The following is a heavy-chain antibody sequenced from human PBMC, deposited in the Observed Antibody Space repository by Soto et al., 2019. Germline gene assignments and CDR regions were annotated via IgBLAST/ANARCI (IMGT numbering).Heavy chain of an antibody. CDR3: VQRQSGPGWNEGVFDY. CDR1: GFSLSTSGVG. V-gene: IGHV2-5*02. CDR2: IYWDDDK. Sequence: QITLKESGPTLVTPTQTLTLTCTFSGFSLSTSGVGVGWIRQPPGKDLEWLALIYWDDDKRYSPSLKSRLTINKDTSKNQVVLTMTNVDPVDTGTYYCVQRQSGPGWNEGVFDYWGQGTLVTVSS. J-gene: IGHJ4*02. D-gene: IGHD1-1*01.